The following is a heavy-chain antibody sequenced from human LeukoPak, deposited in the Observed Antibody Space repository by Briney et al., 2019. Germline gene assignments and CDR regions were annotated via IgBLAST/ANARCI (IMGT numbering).Heavy chain of an antibody. CDR2: ISSSSSYI. CDR1: GFTFSSYS. V-gene: IGHV3-21*01. J-gene: IGHJ4*02. D-gene: IGHD5-12*01. Sequence: PGGSLRLSCAASGFTFSSYSMNWVRQAPGKGLEWVSSISSSSSYIYYADSVKGRFTISRDNAKNSLYLQMNSLRAEDTAVYYCARGRGSDIVATITGEYWGQGTLVTVSS. CDR3: ARGRGSDIVATITGEY.